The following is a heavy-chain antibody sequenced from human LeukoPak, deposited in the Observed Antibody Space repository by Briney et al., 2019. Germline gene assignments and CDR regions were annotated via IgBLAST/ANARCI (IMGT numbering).Heavy chain of an antibody. CDR1: GGSISSYY. J-gene: IGHJ6*03. V-gene: IGHV4-59*01. CDR2: IYYSGST. Sequence: SETLSLTCTVSGGSISSYYWSWIRQPPGKGLEWIGYIYYSGSTNYNPSLKSRVTISVDTSKNQFSLKLSSVTAADTAVYYCARDADFWSGSGSDYYYYYMDVWGEGTTVTVSS. CDR3: ARDADFWSGSGSDYYYYYMDV. D-gene: IGHD3-3*01.